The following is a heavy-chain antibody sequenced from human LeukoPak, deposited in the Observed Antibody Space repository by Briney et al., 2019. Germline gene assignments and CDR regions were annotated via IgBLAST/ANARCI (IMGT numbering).Heavy chain of an antibody. J-gene: IGHJ4*02. CDR3: TTEYYDFWSGYYTPAY. Sequence: GGPLRLSCAASGFTFSNAWMNWVRQAPGKGLEWVGRIKSKTDGGTTDYAAPVKGRFTISRDDSKNTLYLQMNSMKTEDTAVYYCTTEYYDFWSGYYTPAYWGQGTLVTVSS. CDR1: GFTFSNAW. V-gene: IGHV3-15*07. CDR2: IKSKTDGGTT. D-gene: IGHD3-3*01.